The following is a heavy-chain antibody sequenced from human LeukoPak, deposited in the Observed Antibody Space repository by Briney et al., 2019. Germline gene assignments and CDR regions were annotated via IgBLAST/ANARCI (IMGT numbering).Heavy chain of an antibody. Sequence: SETLSLTCTVSAGSVSNGNYYWSWLRQPPGKALEWIGYIYYTGTTYYIPSLEGRVTISVDTSKNQFSVKLNSVTAADTAVYYCARFPYSRQRLTPGFDYWGQGTLVTVSS. CDR3: ARFPYSRQRLTPGFDY. CDR1: AGSVSNGNYY. V-gene: IGHV4-61*01. J-gene: IGHJ4*02. CDR2: IYYTGTT. D-gene: IGHD6-25*01.